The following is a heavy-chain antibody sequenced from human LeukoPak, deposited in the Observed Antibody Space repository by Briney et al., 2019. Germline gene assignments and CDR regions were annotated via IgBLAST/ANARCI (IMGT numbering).Heavy chain of an antibody. D-gene: IGHD1-26*01. J-gene: IGHJ3*02. Sequence: GGSLRLSCAASGLTSSTYAMSWVRQAPGKGLEWVSAISGTGDYTYYTDSVQGRFTISRDNSENTLYLQMNSLTADDTAVYFCAKLGGIYSDAFDIWGQGTMVTVSS. CDR1: GLTSSTYA. V-gene: IGHV3-23*01. CDR2: ISGTGDYT. CDR3: AKLGGIYSDAFDI.